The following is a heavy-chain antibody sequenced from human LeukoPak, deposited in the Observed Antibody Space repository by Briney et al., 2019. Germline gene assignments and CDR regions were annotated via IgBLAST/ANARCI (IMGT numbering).Heavy chain of an antibody. J-gene: IGHJ3*02. V-gene: IGHV4-39*07. Sequence: SETLSLTCTVSGGSISSSSYYWGWIRQPPGKGLEWIGEIYRSGSTKYNPSLMSRITMSVDQSKNQFSLTLRSVTAADTAVYYCARDRAMSIWGQGTMVTVSS. D-gene: IGHD5-18*01. CDR1: GGSISSSSYY. CDR2: IYRSGST. CDR3: ARDRAMSI.